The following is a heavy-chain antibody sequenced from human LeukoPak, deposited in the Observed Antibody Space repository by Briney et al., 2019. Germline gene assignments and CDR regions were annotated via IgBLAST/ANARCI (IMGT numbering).Heavy chain of an antibody. Sequence: GGSLRLSCAASGFTFSTYIANWVRQTPGKGLEWVAYISGGGDAINYAESVKGRFTVSRDNGKNSVFLQMHNLSAEDTAVYFCSRERYYGSGRASGMDVWGQGTTVTVSS. D-gene: IGHD3-10*01. CDR1: GFTFSTYI. J-gene: IGHJ6*02. CDR2: ISGGGDAI. CDR3: SRERYYGSGRASGMDV. V-gene: IGHV3-48*01.